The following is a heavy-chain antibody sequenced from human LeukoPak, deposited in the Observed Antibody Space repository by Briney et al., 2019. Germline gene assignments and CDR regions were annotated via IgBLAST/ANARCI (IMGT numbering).Heavy chain of an antibody. CDR3: ARDFGPYSRAEYFQH. D-gene: IGHD4-11*01. Sequence: GGSLRLSCAASGFTFSSYWMGWVRQAPGKGLEWVANIKQDGSEKYYVDSVKGRFTISRDNAKNSLYLQMNSLRAEDTAVYYCARDFGPYSRAEYFQHWGQGTLVTVSS. CDR2: IKQDGSEK. V-gene: IGHV3-7*03. CDR1: GFTFSSYW. J-gene: IGHJ1*01.